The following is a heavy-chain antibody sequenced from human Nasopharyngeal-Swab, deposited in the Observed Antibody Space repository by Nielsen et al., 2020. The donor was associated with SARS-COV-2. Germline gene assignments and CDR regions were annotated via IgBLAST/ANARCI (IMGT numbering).Heavy chain of an antibody. D-gene: IGHD3-3*01. V-gene: IGHV3-11*06. Sequence: GGSLRLSCAASGFTFSDYYMSWIRQAPGKGLEWVSYISSSSSYTNYADSVKGRFTISRDNAKNSLYLQMNSLRAEDTAVYYCARTGGVLRFLEWLPYWFDPWGQGTLVTVSS. CDR3: ARTGGVLRFLEWLPYWFDP. CDR2: ISSSSSYT. J-gene: IGHJ5*02. CDR1: GFTFSDYY.